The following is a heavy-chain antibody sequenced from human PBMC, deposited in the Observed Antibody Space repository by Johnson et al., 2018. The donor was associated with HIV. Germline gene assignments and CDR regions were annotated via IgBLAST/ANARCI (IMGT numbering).Heavy chain of an antibody. V-gene: IGHV3-30-3*01. CDR2: ISYDGSNK. Sequence: VQLVESGGGLVKPGGSLRLSCAASGFTFSSYAMHWVRQAPGKGLEWVAIISYDGSNKYYADSVKGRFTISRDNSKNTLYLQMNSLRVEDTAVYYCARGLIIQLWLQAAFDIWGQGTMVTVSS. CDR3: ARGLIIQLWLQAAFDI. CDR1: GFTFSSYA. J-gene: IGHJ3*02. D-gene: IGHD5-18*01.